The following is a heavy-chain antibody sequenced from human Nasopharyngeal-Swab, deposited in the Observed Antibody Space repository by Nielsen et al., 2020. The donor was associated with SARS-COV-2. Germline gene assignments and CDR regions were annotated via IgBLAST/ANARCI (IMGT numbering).Heavy chain of an antibody. CDR1: GFTFSSYG. V-gene: IGHV3-30*03. D-gene: IGHD1-26*01. CDR2: ISYDGSNK. Sequence: GESLKISCAASGFTFSSYGMHWVRQAPGKGLEWVAVISYDGSNKYYADSVKGRFTISRDNSKNTLYLQMNSLRAEDTAVYYCAGELLRDYGMGVWGQGTTVTVSS. J-gene: IGHJ6*02. CDR3: AGELLRDYGMGV.